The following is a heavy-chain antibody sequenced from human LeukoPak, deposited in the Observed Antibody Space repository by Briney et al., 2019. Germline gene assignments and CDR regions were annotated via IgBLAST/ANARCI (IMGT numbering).Heavy chain of an antibody. J-gene: IGHJ6*03. CDR1: GGSFSGYY. CDR3: ARIWSGYYTGYYYYMDV. Sequence: SETLSPTCAVYGGSFSGYYWSWIRQPPGKGLEWIGEINHSGSTNYNPSLKSRVTISVDTSKNQFSLKLSSVTAADTAVYYCARIWSGYYTGYYYYMDVWGKGTTVTVSS. CDR2: INHSGST. V-gene: IGHV4-34*01. D-gene: IGHD3-3*01.